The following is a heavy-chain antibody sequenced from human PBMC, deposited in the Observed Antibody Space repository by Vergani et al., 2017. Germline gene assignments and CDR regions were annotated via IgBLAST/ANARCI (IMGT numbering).Heavy chain of an antibody. Sequence: QVQLVESGGGVVQPGRSLRLSCAASGFTFSSYGMHWVRQAPGKGLEWVAVISYDGSNKYYADSVKGRFTISRDNSKNTLYLQMNSLRAEDTAVYYCATDIVATSRWRVDYWGQGTLVTVSS. V-gene: IGHV3-30*03. D-gene: IGHD5-12*01. CDR2: ISYDGSNK. CDR1: GFTFSSYG. J-gene: IGHJ4*02. CDR3: ATDIVATSRWRVDY.